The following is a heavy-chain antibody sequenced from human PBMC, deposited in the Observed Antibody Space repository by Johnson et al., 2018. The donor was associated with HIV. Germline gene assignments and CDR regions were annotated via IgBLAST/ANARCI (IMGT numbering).Heavy chain of an antibody. CDR1: GFTFSSYA. V-gene: IGHV3-30*04. Sequence: QVQLVESGGGVVQPGRSLRLSCAASGFTFSSYAMHWVRQAPGKGLAWVAVISYDGSNKYYADSVKGRFTISRDNSKNTLYLQMNSLRIGDTAVYYCAAPEYWGQGTRVTVSS. J-gene: IGHJ3*01. CDR2: ISYDGSNK. D-gene: IGHD2/OR15-2a*01. CDR3: AAPEY.